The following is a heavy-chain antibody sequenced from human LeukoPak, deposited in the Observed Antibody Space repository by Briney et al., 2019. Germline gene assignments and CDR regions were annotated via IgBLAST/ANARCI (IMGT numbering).Heavy chain of an antibody. CDR2: ISGSGGST. Sequence: GGSLRLSCAASGFTFSSYAMSWVRQAPGKGLEWVSAISGSGGSTYYADSVKGRFTISRDNSKNTLYLQMNSLRAEDTAVYYCARDLGYGGYFDLWGRGTLVTVSS. CDR1: GFTFSSYA. CDR3: ARDLGYGGYFDL. D-gene: IGHD4-17*01. J-gene: IGHJ2*01. V-gene: IGHV3-23*01.